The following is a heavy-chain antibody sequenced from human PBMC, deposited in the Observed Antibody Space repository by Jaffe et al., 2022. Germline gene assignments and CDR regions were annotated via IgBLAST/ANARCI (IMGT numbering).Heavy chain of an antibody. V-gene: IGHV3-21*01. CDR3: ARDDGYGDYERGAFDI. J-gene: IGHJ3*02. Sequence: EVQLVESGGGLVKPGGSLRLSCAASGFTFSSYSMNWVRQAPGKGLEWVSSISSSSSYIYYADSVKGRFTISRDNAKNSLYLQMNSLRAEDTAVYYCARDDGYGDYERGAFDIWGQGTMVTVSS. CDR2: ISSSSSYI. D-gene: IGHD4-17*01. CDR1: GFTFSSYS.